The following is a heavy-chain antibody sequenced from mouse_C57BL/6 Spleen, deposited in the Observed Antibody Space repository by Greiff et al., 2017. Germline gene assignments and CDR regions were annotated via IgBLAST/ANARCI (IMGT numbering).Heavy chain of an antibody. J-gene: IGHJ3*01. CDR2: ISSGSSTI. V-gene: IGHV5-17*01. CDR3: ARPPYGNYEDWFAY. D-gene: IGHD2-1*01. CDR1: GFTFSDYG. Sequence: EVKLVESGGGLVKPGGSLKLSCAASGFTFSDYGMHWVRQAPEKGLEWVAYISSGSSTIYYADTVKGRFTISRDNAKNTLFLQMTSLRSEDTAMYYCARPPYGNYEDWFAYWGQGTLVTVSA.